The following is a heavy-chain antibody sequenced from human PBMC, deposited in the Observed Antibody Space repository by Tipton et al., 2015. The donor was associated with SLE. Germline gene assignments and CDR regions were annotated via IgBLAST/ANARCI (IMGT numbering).Heavy chain of an antibody. Sequence: QLVQSGAEVKKPGASVKVSCKASGYTFTGYHIHWVRQAPGQGLEWMGRIIPVFGTTDYSQRFQGRVTITADESTSTAYVELSSLRSDDTAVYYCAREGLPASNYYYYSMDVWGQGTTVTVS. J-gene: IGHJ6*02. V-gene: IGHV1-69*18. CDR1: GYTFTGYH. D-gene: IGHD2-2*01. CDR3: AREGLPASNYYYYSMDV. CDR2: IIPVFGTT.